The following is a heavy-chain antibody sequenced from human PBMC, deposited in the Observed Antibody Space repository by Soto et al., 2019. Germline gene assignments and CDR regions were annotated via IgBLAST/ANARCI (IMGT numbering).Heavy chain of an antibody. CDR2: IWYDGSNK. V-gene: IGHV3-33*01. D-gene: IGHD2-15*01. J-gene: IGHJ4*02. CDR1: GFTFSSYG. Sequence: QVQLVESGGGVVQPGMSLRLSCAASGFTFSSYGMHWVRQAPGKGLERVAVIWYDGSNKYYADSVKGRFTISRDNSNNTLYLQMNSLRAEDTAVYYCAREGGYCSGGSCYSEGIDYWGQGTLVTVSS. CDR3: AREGGYCSGGSCYSEGIDY.